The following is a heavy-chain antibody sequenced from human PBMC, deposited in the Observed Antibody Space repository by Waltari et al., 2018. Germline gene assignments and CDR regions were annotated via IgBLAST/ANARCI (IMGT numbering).Heavy chain of an antibody. CDR1: GFTFSGYW. CDR3: ARESGYSDRALDI. D-gene: IGHD5-18*01. V-gene: IGHV3-7*01. J-gene: IGHJ3*02. CDR2: IKQDGSEK. Sequence: EVQLVESGGGLVQPGGSLRLSCSASGFTFSGYWMTWVRQAPGKGLEWVANIKQDGSEKYFVDSVKGRFSISRDNAKNSLYLQMSSLRAEDTAVYYCARESGYSDRALDIWGQGTMVIVSS.